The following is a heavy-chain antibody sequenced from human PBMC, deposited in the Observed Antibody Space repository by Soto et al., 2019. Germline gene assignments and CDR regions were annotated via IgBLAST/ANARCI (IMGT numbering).Heavy chain of an antibody. CDR2: IFHSGST. CDR3: AHRPIVGAAI. Sequence: QVPLQESGPGLVKPSGTLFLTCAVFGGSIRNSNWWAWVRQPPGKGLDWIGEIFHSGSTNYNSSLMGRVTISVDKANNQFSLKLSSVTAADTAVYYCAHRPIVGAAIWGQGTLVTVSS. V-gene: IGHV4-4*02. J-gene: IGHJ4*02. D-gene: IGHD1-26*01. CDR1: GGSIRNSNW.